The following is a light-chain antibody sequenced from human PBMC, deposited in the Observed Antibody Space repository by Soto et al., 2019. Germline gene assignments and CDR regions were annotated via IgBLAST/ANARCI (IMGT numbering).Light chain of an antibody. CDR3: QQRSNWPGT. CDR1: QSLSNNIY. J-gene: IGKJ5*01. CDR2: GAS. V-gene: IGKV3D-20*02. Sequence: IVLAKSQGTLSFSPGERATLSCRAIQSLSNNIYLARYQQKPGQAPRLLIYGASTRATGIPARFSGSGSGTEFTLTISSLEPEDFAVYYCQQRSNWPGTFGQGTRLEIK.